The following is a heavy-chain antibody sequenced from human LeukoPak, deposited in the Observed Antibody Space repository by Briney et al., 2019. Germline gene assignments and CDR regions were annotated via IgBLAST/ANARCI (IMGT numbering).Heavy chain of an antibody. D-gene: IGHD3-22*01. V-gene: IGHV3-30*02. CDR2: IRYDGSNK. Sequence: GGSLRLSCAASGFTFSSYGMHWVRQAPGKGLEWVAFIRYDGSNKYYADSVKGRFTISRDNSKNTLYLQMNSLRAEDTAVYYCASGSSYDSTGRGFAYWAQEPLVTVSS. J-gene: IGHJ4*02. CDR3: ASGSSYDSTGRGFAY. CDR1: GFTFSSYG.